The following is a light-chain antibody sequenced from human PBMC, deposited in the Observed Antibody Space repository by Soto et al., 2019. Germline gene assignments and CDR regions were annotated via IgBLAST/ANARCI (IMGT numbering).Light chain of an antibody. Sequence: DIHLTQSPSFLSASVGDRVTITCRASQAISNYLAWYQQKPGKAPRLLIYGAFTLQSGVPSRFRGSGSGTEFTLTISSLQPEDFATYFCQQLNVNPPLTFGGGTKVDIK. V-gene: IGKV1-9*01. CDR3: QQLNVNPPLT. CDR1: QAISNY. J-gene: IGKJ4*01. CDR2: GAF.